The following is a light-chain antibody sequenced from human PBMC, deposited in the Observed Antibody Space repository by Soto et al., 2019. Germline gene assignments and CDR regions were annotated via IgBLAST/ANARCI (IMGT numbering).Light chain of an antibody. Sequence: QSVLTQPASVSGSPGQSITVSCPGTNSDVGAYKPVSWYQHHPGKAPKLMIYDVSYRPSGVSNRFSGSQSGNTASLTISGLQPEDESDYYCSSSTTRGTRVFGTRTKGTV. CDR2: DVS. J-gene: IGLJ1*01. V-gene: IGLV2-14*03. CDR1: NSDVGAYKP. CDR3: SSSTTRGTRV.